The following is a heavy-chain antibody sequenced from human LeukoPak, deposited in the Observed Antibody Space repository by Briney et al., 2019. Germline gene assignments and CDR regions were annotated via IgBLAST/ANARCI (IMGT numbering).Heavy chain of an antibody. CDR1: GGSISSYY. CDR3: ARAGQGDFWSGLRYFDY. V-gene: IGHV4-59*01. J-gene: IGHJ4*02. D-gene: IGHD3-3*01. Sequence: PSETLSLTCTVSGGSISSYYWSWIRQPPGKGLEWIGYIYYSGSTNYNPSLKSRVTISVDTSKNHFSLKLNSVTAAGTAVYYCARAGQGDFWSGLRYFDYWGQGTLVTVSS. CDR2: IYYSGST.